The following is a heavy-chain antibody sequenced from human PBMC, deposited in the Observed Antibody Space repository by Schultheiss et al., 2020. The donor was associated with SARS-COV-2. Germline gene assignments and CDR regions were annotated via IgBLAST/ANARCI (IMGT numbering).Heavy chain of an antibody. V-gene: IGHV3-23*01. Sequence: GGSLRLSCAASGFTFSSGGMVWVRQTPEKGLEWVSGIWGPSGATYYADSVKDRFSISRDNSKNTLYLQMNSLKTEDTAVYYCTTGPEYQLLYDYYYYGMDVWGQGTTVTVSS. CDR3: TTGPEYQLLYDYYYYGMDV. J-gene: IGHJ6*02. D-gene: IGHD2-2*02. CDR1: GFTFSSGG. CDR2: IWGPSGAT.